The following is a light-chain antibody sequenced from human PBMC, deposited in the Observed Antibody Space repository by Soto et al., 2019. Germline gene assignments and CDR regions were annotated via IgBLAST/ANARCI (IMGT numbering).Light chain of an antibody. CDR3: SSYTTSSTYV. CDR1: SSDVGSYNR. J-gene: IGLJ1*01. Sequence: QSVLTQPPSVSGSPGQSVAISCTGTSSDVGSYNRVSWYQQPPGTAPKLMIYDVSNRPSGVPDRFSGSKSGNTAFLTISGLQAEDEADYYCSSYTTSSTYVFGTGTKLTVL. CDR2: DVS. V-gene: IGLV2-18*02.